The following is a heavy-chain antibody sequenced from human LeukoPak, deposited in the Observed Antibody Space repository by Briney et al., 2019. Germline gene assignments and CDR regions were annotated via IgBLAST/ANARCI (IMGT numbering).Heavy chain of an antibody. J-gene: IGHJ6*02. V-gene: IGHV3-66*01. D-gene: IGHD4-23*01. Sequence: GGALRLSCAASGFTVSDNYMSWVRQPPGKGLEWVSPSYSGGLTYYSDPVKGRLTISRDKSNNTLYPQMSSVRAYDTAVYSCVRDRWPGLGDFWGQGTTVTVSS. CDR3: VRDRWPGLGDF. CDR2: SYSGGLT. CDR1: GFTVSDNY.